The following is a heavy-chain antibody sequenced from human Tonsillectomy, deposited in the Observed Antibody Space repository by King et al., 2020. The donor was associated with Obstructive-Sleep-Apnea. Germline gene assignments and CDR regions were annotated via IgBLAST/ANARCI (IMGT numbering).Heavy chain of an antibody. V-gene: IGHV3-7*03. Sequence: VQLVESGGGLVQPGGSLRLSCAASGFTFSNNWMSWVRQAPGKGLEWGANMKQDGSEEYYVDSVKGRFTISRDNAKKSLYLQMDSLRAEDTAVYYCASLLRSSVWYGAFDIWGQGRMVTVSS. CDR3: ASLLRSSVWYGAFDI. CDR2: MKQDGSEE. D-gene: IGHD6-19*01. J-gene: IGHJ3*02. CDR1: GFTFSNNW.